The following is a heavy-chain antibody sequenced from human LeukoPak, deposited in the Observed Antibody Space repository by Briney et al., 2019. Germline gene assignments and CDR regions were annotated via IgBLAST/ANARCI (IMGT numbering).Heavy chain of an antibody. Sequence: PSGTLSLTCAVSGGSISTNNWWFWVRQPPGKRLEWIGEIYHSGSVNYNPSLKSRATISVDVSENQFSLKLNSVTAADTAVYYCARDEGYSGDYYYYYIDIWGKGTTVTISS. CDR1: GGSISTNNW. D-gene: IGHD3-22*01. J-gene: IGHJ6*03. CDR2: IYHSGSV. V-gene: IGHV4-4*02. CDR3: ARDEGYSGDYYYYYIDI.